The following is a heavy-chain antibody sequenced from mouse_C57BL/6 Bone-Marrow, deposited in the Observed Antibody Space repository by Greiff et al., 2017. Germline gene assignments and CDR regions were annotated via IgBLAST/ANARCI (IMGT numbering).Heavy chain of an antibody. CDR1: GYAFTNYL. Sequence: QVQLQQSGAELVRPGTSVKVSCNASGYAFTNYLIEWVKQRPGQGLEWIGVINPGSGGTNYNEKFKGKATLTADKSSSTAYMQLSSLTSEDSAVYFCARGAVVAHFDYWGQGTTLTVSS. CDR3: ARGAVVAHFDY. D-gene: IGHD1-1*01. J-gene: IGHJ2*01. V-gene: IGHV1-54*01. CDR2: INPGSGGT.